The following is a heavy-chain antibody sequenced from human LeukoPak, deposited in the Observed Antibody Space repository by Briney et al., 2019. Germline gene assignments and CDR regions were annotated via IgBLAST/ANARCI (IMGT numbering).Heavy chain of an antibody. V-gene: IGHV3-33*06. CDR1: GLIFSDFG. CDR2: IWYDGSNK. CDR3: AKATCSGASCFSDSRDAFDL. Sequence: GGSLRLSCAASGLIFSDFGMHWVRQAPGKGLEWMAIIWYDGSNKYYADSVKGRFTISRDNSQNTMYLQMNSLRAEDTAVYYCAKATCSGASCFSDSRDAFDLWGQGTVVTVSS. D-gene: IGHD2-15*01. J-gene: IGHJ3*01.